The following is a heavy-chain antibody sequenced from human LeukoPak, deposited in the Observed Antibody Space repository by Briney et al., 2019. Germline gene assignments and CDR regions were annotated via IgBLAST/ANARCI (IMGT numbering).Heavy chain of an antibody. D-gene: IGHD1-7*01. Sequence: GGSLRLSCAASGFTFSSYEMNWVRQAPGKGLEWVSYISSSGSTIYYADSVKGRFTISRDNAKNSLYLQMNSLRVEDTALYHCARKGLGGELGGFDSWGQGTLVTVSS. CDR3: ARKGLGGELGGFDS. V-gene: IGHV3-48*03. CDR1: GFTFSSYE. J-gene: IGHJ4*02. CDR2: ISSSGSTI.